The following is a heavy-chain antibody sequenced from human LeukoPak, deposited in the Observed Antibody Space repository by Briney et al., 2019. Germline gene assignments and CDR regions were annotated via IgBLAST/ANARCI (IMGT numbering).Heavy chain of an antibody. CDR1: GGTFSSYA. CDR2: IIPILGIA. Sequence: SVKVSCKASGGTFSSYAISWVRQAPGQGLEWMGRIIPILGIANYAQKFQGRVTITADNSTSTAYMELSSLRSEDTAVYYCARHYQLGYFDYWGQGTLVTVSS. J-gene: IGHJ4*02. CDR3: ARHYQLGYFDY. V-gene: IGHV1-69*04. D-gene: IGHD2-2*01.